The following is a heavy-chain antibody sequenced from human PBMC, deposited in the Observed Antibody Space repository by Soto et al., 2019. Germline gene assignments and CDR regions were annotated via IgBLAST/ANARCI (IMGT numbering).Heavy chain of an antibody. V-gene: IGHV3-30*18. J-gene: IGHJ6*02. D-gene: IGHD3-10*01. CDR3: AKAPAHYYGSGRIYYAMDV. Sequence: QVPLVESGGGVVQSGRSLTLSCAASGFTFRDHAMHWVRQAPGKGLEWVAVISYDGSIKYYGDSVKGRVTVSRDNSKNTLYLQMNSLRAEDTAVYYCAKAPAHYYGSGRIYYAMDVWGQGTTVTVSS. CDR1: GFTFRDHA. CDR2: ISYDGSIK.